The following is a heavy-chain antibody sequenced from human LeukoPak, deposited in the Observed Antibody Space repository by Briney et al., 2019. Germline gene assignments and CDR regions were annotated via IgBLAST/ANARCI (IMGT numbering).Heavy chain of an antibody. Sequence: GASVKVSCKASGYTFTSYGISWVRQAPGQGLEWMGWISAYNGNTNYAQKLQGRVTMTTDTSTSTAYMELRSLRSDDTAVYYCARAITEQDTAMVTLGYWGQGTLVTVSS. J-gene: IGHJ4*02. CDR2: ISAYNGNT. CDR3: ARAITEQDTAMVTLGY. D-gene: IGHD5-18*01. V-gene: IGHV1-18*01. CDR1: GYTFTSYG.